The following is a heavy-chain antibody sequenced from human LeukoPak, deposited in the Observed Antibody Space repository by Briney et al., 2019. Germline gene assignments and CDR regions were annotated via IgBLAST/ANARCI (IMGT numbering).Heavy chain of an antibody. V-gene: IGHV4-59*08. Sequence: SETLSLTCTVSGGSISSYYWSWIRQPPGKGLEWIGYIYYSGSTNYNPSLKSRVTISVDTSKNHFSLKLRSVTAADTDVYYCARLLEPTVAFDYWGRGTLVTVSS. CDR3: ARLLEPTVAFDY. J-gene: IGHJ4*02. D-gene: IGHD4-23*01. CDR1: GGSISSYY. CDR2: IYYSGST.